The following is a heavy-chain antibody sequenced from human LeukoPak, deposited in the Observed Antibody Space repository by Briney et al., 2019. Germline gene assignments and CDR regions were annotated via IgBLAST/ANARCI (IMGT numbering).Heavy chain of an antibody. CDR3: ARVEYCTKGVCINFDL. J-gene: IGHJ4*02. CDR1: GYTFTGPY. D-gene: IGHD2-8*01. Sequence: ASVKVSCKASGYTFTGPYIHWMRQAPGQGLSWMGWINPNSGTTKYAQKFQGRVTVTRDTSTSTAYMELSGLRTDDTAAYYCARVEYCTKGVCINFDLWGQGTLVTVSS. V-gene: IGHV1-2*02. CDR2: INPNSGTT.